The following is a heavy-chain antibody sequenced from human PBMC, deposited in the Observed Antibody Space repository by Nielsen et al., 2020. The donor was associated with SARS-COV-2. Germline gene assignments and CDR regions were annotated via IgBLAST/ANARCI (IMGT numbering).Heavy chain of an antibody. CDR2: IYSGGST. V-gene: IGHV3-53*01. CDR1: GFAVSNNY. Sequence: GESLKISCAASGFAVSNNYMSWVRQAPGKGLEWVSIIYSGGSTYYADSVKGRFTISRDNSKNTLYLQMNSLRAEDTAMYFCTRVNPNPSSWFDALDIWGQGTMVTVSS. J-gene: IGHJ3*02. CDR3: TRVNPNPSSWFDALDI. D-gene: IGHD6-13*01.